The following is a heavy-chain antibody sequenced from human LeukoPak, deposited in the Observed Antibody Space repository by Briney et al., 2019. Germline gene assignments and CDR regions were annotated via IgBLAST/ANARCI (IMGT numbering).Heavy chain of an antibody. J-gene: IGHJ4*02. D-gene: IGHD3-16*01. CDR1: GGSISSSTYY. V-gene: IGHV4-39*07. CDR2: IYYNGST. CDR3: ARVGYDYVWGWDYFDN. Sequence: PSETLSLTCTVSGGSISSSTYYWGWIRQPPGKGLEWIGSIYYNGSTYYNPSLKSRVTISVDTSKNQFSLKLSSVTAADTAMYYCARVGYDYVWGWDYFDNWGQGTLVTVSS.